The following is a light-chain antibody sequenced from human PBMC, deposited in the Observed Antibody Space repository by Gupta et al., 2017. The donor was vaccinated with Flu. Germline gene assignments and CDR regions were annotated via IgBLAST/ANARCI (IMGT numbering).Light chain of an antibody. CDR1: SSNIGSNT. CDR2: SNN. V-gene: IGLV1-44*01. CDR3: AAWDDSLNGRV. J-gene: IGLJ3*02. Sequence: RGTIACSGSSSNIGSNTVNWYQQLPGTAPKLLSYSNNQRPSGVPDRFSGSKSGTSASLAIXGXQAEDEXDYYCAAWDDSLNGRVFGGGTKLTVL.